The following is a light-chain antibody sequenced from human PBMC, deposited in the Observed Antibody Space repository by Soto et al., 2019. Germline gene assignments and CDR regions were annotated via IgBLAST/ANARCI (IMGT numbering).Light chain of an antibody. Sequence: EIVMTQSPATLSVSPGERATLSCRASQSVSSNLAWYQQKPGQAPRLLIYGAYTRATGIPARFSGSGSGKEFTLTISSLQSEDFAVYYCQQYNKWPPYTFGQGTKLDIK. CDR3: QQYNKWPPYT. CDR2: GAY. J-gene: IGKJ2*01. V-gene: IGKV3-15*01. CDR1: QSVSSN.